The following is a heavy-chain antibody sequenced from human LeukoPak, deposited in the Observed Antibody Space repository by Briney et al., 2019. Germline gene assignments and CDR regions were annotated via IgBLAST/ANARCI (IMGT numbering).Heavy chain of an antibody. Sequence: GGSLTLSCAASGFSFSSYAMRCLRQAPGKGLEWVSAISAGGSTPYYADSVKGRFAISRDNFNNTLYLQVSSLRAEDTATYYCATYDGAYWGQGTLVTVSS. D-gene: IGHD3-16*01. CDR2: ISAGGSTP. CDR3: ATYDGAY. V-gene: IGHV3-23*01. J-gene: IGHJ4*02. CDR1: GFSFSSYA.